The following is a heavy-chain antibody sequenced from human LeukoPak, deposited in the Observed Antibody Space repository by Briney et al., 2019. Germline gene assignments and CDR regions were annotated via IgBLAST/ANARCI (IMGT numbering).Heavy chain of an antibody. D-gene: IGHD2-2*01. CDR2: IYYSGST. CDR3: ARVPTMTFFDY. V-gene: IGHV4-59*01. CDR1: GGSISSYY. Sequence: SETLSLTCTVSGGSISSYYWSWIRQPPGKGLEWIGYIYYSGSTYYNPSLKSRVTISVDTSKNQFSLKLSSVTAADTAVYYCARVPTMTFFDYWGQGTLVTVSS. J-gene: IGHJ4*02.